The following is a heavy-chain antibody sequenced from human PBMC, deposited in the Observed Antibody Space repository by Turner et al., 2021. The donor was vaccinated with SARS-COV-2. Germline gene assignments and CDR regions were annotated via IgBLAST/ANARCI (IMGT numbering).Heavy chain of an antibody. D-gene: IGHD5-18*01. J-gene: IGHJ4*02. V-gene: IGHV3-53*01. CDR3: ARVGSYGRRDVDY. Sequence: EVQLVDSGGGLIQPGGSLRRSCAASGFTVSSNYMSWVRQAPGKGLEWVSVIYSGGSTYYADSVKGRFTISRDNSKNTLYLQMNSLRAEDTAVYYCARVGSYGRRDVDYWGQGTLVTVSS. CDR2: IYSGGST. CDR1: GFTVSSNY.